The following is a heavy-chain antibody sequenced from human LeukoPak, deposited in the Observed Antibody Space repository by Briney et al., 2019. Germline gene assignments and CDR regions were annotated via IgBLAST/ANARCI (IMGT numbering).Heavy chain of an antibody. Sequence: SVKVSCKASGGTFSSYAIRWVRQAPGQGLEWMGGIIPIFGTANYGQKFQGRVTITTDESTSTAYIELSSLRSEDTAVYYCARAWETPAATLPTYYYDYMDVWGKGTTVTVSS. D-gene: IGHD2-2*01. CDR2: IIPIFGTA. V-gene: IGHV1-69*05. CDR3: ARAWETPAATLPTYYYDYMDV. CDR1: GGTFSSYA. J-gene: IGHJ6*03.